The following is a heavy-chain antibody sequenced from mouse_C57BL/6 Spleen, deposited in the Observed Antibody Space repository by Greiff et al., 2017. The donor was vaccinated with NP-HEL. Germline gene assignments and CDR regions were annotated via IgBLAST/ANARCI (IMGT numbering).Heavy chain of an antibody. V-gene: IGHV1-69*01. J-gene: IGHJ2*01. CDR3: ALAHPHFDY. Sequence: VQLQQPGAELVMPGASVKLSCKASGFTFTSYWMHWVKQRPGQGLEWIGEIDPSDSYTNYNQKVKGKSTLTVAKSSSTAYMQLSSLTSEDSAVYYCALAHPHFDYWGQGTTLTVSS. CDR2: IDPSDSYT. CDR1: GFTFTSYW.